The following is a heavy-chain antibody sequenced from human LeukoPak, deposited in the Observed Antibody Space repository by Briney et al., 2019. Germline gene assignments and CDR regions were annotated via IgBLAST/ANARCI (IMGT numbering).Heavy chain of an antibody. CDR1: GYTFTGYY. Sequence: ASVKVSCKASGYTFTGYYMHWVRQAPGQGLEWMGWINPNSGGTNYAQKFQGRVTMTRDTSISTAYMELSRLRSDDTAVYYCARGKWATTVVTPVDCWGQGTLVTVSS. D-gene: IGHD4-23*01. V-gene: IGHV1-2*02. CDR2: INPNSGGT. CDR3: ARGKWATTVVTPVDC. J-gene: IGHJ4*02.